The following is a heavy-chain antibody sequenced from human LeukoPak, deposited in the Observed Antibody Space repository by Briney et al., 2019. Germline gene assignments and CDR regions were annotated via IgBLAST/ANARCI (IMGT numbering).Heavy chain of an antibody. V-gene: IGHV4-34*01. CDR3: AIPSHYDILTGLDY. D-gene: IGHD3-9*01. J-gene: IGHJ4*02. CDR1: GGSFSGYY. CDR2: INHRGNT. Sequence: SETLSLTCAVYGGSFSGYYWSWIRQPPGKGLEWIGEINHRGNTNYNPSLKSRVTISVDTSKNQFSLKLSSVTAADTAVYYCAIPSHYDILTGLDYWGQGTLVTVSS.